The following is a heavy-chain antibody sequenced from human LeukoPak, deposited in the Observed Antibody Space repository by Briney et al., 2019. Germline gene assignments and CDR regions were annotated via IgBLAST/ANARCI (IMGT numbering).Heavy chain of an antibody. Sequence: VASVKVSCKASGYTFTSYAMHWVRQAPGQRLEWMGWINAGNGNTKYSQKFQGRVTITRDTSASTAYMELSSLRSEDTAVYYCARFSPGGVGAGFDYWGQETLVTVSS. V-gene: IGHV1-3*01. D-gene: IGHD1-26*01. CDR1: GYTFTSYA. CDR2: INAGNGNT. CDR3: ARFSPGGVGAGFDY. J-gene: IGHJ4*02.